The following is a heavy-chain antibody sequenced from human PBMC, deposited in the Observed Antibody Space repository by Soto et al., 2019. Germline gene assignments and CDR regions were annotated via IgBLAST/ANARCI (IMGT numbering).Heavy chain of an antibody. CDR3: ARGVGSSPPQY. Sequence: SETLSLTCTISGGSVSVYYWSWIRQSTGQGLEWIGYIYASGSPYYNPSLRSRVTISADTSKNQISLKLTSPTAADTAVYYCARGVGSSPPQYWGRGTLVTAPQ. CDR2: IYASGSP. CDR1: GGSVSVYY. V-gene: IGHV4-59*02. D-gene: IGHD1-26*01. J-gene: IGHJ4*02.